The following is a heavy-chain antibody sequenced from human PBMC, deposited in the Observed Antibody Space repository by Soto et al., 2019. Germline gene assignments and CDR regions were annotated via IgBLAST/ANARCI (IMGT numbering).Heavy chain of an antibody. CDR1: GFTFSDYY. J-gene: IGHJ5*02. CDR3: ARDQSPYYYDSSGPPLA. V-gene: IGHV3-11*01. D-gene: IGHD3-22*01. Sequence: GGSLRLSCAASGFTFSDYYMSWIRQAPGKGLEWVSYISSSGSTIYYADSVKGRFTISRDNAKNSLYLQMNSLRAEDTAVYYCARDQSPYYYDSSGPPLAWGQGTLVTSPQ. CDR2: ISSSGSTI.